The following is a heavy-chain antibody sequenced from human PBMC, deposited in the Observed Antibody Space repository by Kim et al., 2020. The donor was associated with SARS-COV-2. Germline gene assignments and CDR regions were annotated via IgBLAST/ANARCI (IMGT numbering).Heavy chain of an antibody. CDR2: LSYDGSYK. CDR1: GFTFTSYA. V-gene: IGHV3-30*04. J-gene: IGHJ6*02. CDR3: ARRMGSYYYGMDV. Sequence: GGSLRLSCAASGFTFTSYAIHWVRQAPGKGLEWVAVLSYDGSYKYYADSVKGRFTISRDNSKNTLYLQMNSLRAEDTAVYYCARRMGSYYYGMDVWGQGTTVTVSS. D-gene: IGHD3-10*01.